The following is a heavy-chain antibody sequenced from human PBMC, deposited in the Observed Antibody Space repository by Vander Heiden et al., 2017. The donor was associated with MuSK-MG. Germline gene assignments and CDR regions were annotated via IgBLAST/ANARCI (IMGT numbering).Heavy chain of an antibody. CDR1: GGTFSSYA. CDR3: ARPRYYGSGSYYHYFDY. V-gene: IGHV1-69*01. CDR2: IIPIFGTA. J-gene: IGHJ4*02. D-gene: IGHD3-10*01. Sequence: QVQLVQSGAEGKKTGSPVKVSCKASGGTFSSYAISWVRQAPGQGLEWMGGIIPIFGTANYAQKFQGRVTITADESTSTAYMELSSLRSEETAVYYCARPRYYGSGSYYHYFDYWGQGTLVTVSS.